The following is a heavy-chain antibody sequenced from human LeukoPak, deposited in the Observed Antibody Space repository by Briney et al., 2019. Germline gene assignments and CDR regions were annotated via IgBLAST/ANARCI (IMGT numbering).Heavy chain of an antibody. V-gene: IGHV1-24*01. Sequence: ASVKVSFKVSGYTLTELSMHWVRQAPGKGREGMGGFDPEDGETIYAQKFQGRVTMTEDKSTDTAYMELSSLRSEDTAVYYCATVTMGAEYFQHWGQGTLVTVSS. D-gene: IGHD2-2*01. CDR2: FDPEDGET. CDR1: GYTLTELS. J-gene: IGHJ1*01. CDR3: ATVTMGAEYFQH.